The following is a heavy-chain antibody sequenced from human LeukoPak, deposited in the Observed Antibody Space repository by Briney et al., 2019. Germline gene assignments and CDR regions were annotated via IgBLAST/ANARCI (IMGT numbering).Heavy chain of an antibody. CDR1: GFTFSSYS. CDR2: ISSSSSTI. CDR3: ARDFPRSHYYYGMDV. J-gene: IGHJ6*02. V-gene: IGHV3-48*04. Sequence: GGSLRLSCAASGFTFSSYSMNWVRQAPGKGLEWVSYISSSSSTIYYADSVKGRFTISRDNAKNSLYLQMNSLRAEDTAVYYCARDFPRSHYYYGMDVWGQGTTVTVSS.